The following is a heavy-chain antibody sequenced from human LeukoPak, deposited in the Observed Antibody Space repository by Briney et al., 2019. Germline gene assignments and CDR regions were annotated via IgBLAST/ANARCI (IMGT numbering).Heavy chain of an antibody. D-gene: IGHD5-12*01. J-gene: IGHJ5*02. CDR3: AREGPQKDIVATPTIGWFDP. V-gene: IGHV1-69*06. Sequence: GASVKVSCKASGGTFSSYAISWVRQAPGQGLEWMGGIIPIFGTANYAQKFQGRVTITADKSTSTAYMELSSLRSEDTAVYYCAREGPQKDIVATPTIGWFDPWGQGTLVTVSS. CDR1: GGTFSSYA. CDR2: IIPIFGTA.